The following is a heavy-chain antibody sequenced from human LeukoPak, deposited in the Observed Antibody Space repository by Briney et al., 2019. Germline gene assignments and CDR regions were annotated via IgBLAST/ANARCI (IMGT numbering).Heavy chain of an antibody. Sequence: GGSLRLSCAASGFTFSNAWMNWVRQAPGKGLEWVSSISSSSSYIYYADSVKGRFTISRDNAKNSLYLQMNSVRAEDTAVYYCARRDSSGWFDYWGQGTLVTVSS. CDR2: ISSSSSYI. V-gene: IGHV3-21*01. CDR3: ARRDSSGWFDY. CDR1: GFTFSNAW. D-gene: IGHD6-19*01. J-gene: IGHJ4*02.